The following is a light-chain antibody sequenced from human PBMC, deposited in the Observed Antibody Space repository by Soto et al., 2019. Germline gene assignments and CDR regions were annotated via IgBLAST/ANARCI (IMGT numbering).Light chain of an antibody. CDR1: SSDVGRYDY. CDR3: CSYAGTYTLV. CDR2: EVS. V-gene: IGLV2-11*01. J-gene: IGLJ3*02. Sequence: QSALTQPASVSGSPGQSITISCTGTSSDVGRYDYVSWYQHHPGKAPKVIIYEVSERPSGVPDRFSGSKSGNTASLTISGLQAEDEADYYCCSYAGTYTLVFGGGTKLTVL.